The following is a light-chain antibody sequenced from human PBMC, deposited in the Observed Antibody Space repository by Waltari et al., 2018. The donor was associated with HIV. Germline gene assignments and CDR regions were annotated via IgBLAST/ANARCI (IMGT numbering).Light chain of an antibody. Sequence: DIQLTQSPSSVSASVGDRVTITCRASQSFRSWLAWYQQKPGKAPKLLIHGTSSLQSVVPSRFRGSGSGTDFTLTISSLQPEDYATYFCQQANSVPFTFGPGTKVDIK. V-gene: IGKV1-12*01. CDR2: GTS. CDR3: QQANSVPFT. CDR1: QSFRSW. J-gene: IGKJ3*01.